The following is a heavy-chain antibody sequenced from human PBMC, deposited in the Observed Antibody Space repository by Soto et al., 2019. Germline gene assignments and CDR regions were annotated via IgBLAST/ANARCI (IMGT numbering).Heavy chain of an antibody. D-gene: IGHD6-13*01. V-gene: IGHV3-7*05. Sequence: GGSLRLSCVASGFTLSNYWMNWVRQAPGKGLEWVANINQDGSKKYYVDSVKGRFTISRDNAENSLYLQMNSLRAEDTAVYYCARAVAAAGSYWGRGTLVTVS. CDR2: INQDGSKK. CDR1: GFTLSNYW. CDR3: ARAVAAAGSY. J-gene: IGHJ4*02.